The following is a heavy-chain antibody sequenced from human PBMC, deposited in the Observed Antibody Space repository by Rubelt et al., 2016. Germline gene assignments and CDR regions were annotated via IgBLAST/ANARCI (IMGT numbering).Heavy chain of an antibody. D-gene: IGHD5-18*01. V-gene: IGHV4-34*01. CDR3: ARVKGYSYAGKALDY. Sequence: QVQLQQWGAGLLKPSETLSLTCAVYGGSFSGYYRSWIRQPPGKGLEWIGEINHSGSTNYNPSLKSRVTISVDTSKNQFSRKRSSVTAADTAVYYCARVKGYSYAGKALDYWGQGTLVTVSS. J-gene: IGHJ4*02. CDR1: GGSFSGYY. CDR2: INHSGST.